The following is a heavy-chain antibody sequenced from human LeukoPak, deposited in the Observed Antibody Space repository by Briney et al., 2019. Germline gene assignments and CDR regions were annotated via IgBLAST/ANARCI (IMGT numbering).Heavy chain of an antibody. CDR1: GFTFSNYW. CDR3: ARDLWGTSGYRFDY. Sequence: AGGSLRLSCAASGFTFSNYWMSWVRQAPGKGLEWVANIKHDGSEKYYVDSVKGRFTISRDNAKTSLYLQMDSLRDEDTAVYYCARDLWGTSGYRFDYWGQGTLVTVSS. J-gene: IGHJ4*02. CDR2: IKHDGSEK. D-gene: IGHD3-22*01. V-gene: IGHV3-7*01.